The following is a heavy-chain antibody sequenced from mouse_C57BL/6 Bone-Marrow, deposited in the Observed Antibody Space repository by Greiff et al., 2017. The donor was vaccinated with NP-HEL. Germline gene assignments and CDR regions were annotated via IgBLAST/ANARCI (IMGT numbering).Heavy chain of an antibody. V-gene: IGHV5-15*01. D-gene: IGHD2-5*01. J-gene: IGHJ4*01. CDR1: GFTFSDYG. CDR2: ISNLAYSI. Sequence: EVQGVESGGGLVQPGGSLKLSCAASGFTFSDYGMAWVRQAPRKGPEWVAFISNLAYSIYYADTVTGRFTISRENAKNTLYLEMSSLRSEDTAMYYCARQRSNYDAMDYWGQGTSVTVSS. CDR3: ARQRSNYDAMDY.